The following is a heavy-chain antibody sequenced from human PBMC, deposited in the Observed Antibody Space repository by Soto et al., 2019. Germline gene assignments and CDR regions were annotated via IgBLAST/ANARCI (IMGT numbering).Heavy chain of an antibody. CDR2: INHSGST. Sequence: QVQLQQWGAGLLKPSETLSLTCAVYGGSFSGYYWSWIRQPPGKGLEWIGEINHSGSTNYNPSLKSRVTISVDTSKNQFSLKLSSVTAADTAVYYCASLAAAGSLDAFDIWGQGTMVTVSS. D-gene: IGHD6-13*01. CDR3: ASLAAAGSLDAFDI. V-gene: IGHV4-34*01. CDR1: GGSFSGYY. J-gene: IGHJ3*02.